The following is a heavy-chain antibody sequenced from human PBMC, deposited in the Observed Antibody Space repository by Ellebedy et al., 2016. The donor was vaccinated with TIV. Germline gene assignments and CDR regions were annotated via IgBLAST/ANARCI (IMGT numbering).Heavy chain of an antibody. CDR2: TWYDGSIK. D-gene: IGHD7-27*01. V-gene: IGHV3-33*01. CDR1: GPTLSRYG. Sequence: PGGSLRLSCPASGPTLSRYGTHWNRQAPDKGLEWVAVTWYDGSIKYLADSVKGRFTISRDNYNNTLYLQMNRLRAEHTAVYWCASWDFDYWGQGTLVTVSS. J-gene: IGHJ4*02. CDR3: ASWDFDY.